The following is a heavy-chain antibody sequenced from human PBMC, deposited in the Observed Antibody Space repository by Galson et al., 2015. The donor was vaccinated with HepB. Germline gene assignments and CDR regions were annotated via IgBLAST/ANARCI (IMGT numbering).Heavy chain of an antibody. D-gene: IGHD6-6*01. CDR1: GFTFSSYA. J-gene: IGHJ4*02. Sequence: SLRLSCAASGFTFSSYAMHWVRQAPGKGLEWVTFISYDGGNKYYADSVKGRFTISRDNSKNTLYLQMNSLRAEDTAVYYCAREGGSSSLYFVYWGQGTLVTVSS. CDR2: ISYDGGNK. V-gene: IGHV3-30*14. CDR3: AREGGSSSLYFVY.